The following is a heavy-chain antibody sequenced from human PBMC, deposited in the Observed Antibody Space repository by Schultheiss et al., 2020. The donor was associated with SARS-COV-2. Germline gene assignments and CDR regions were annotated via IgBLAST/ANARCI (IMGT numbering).Heavy chain of an antibody. V-gene: IGHV1-46*03. CDR3: ARDSYVRGVYYYYYYGMDV. Sequence: GESLKISCKASGYTFTSYDINWVRQAPGQGLEWMGIINPSGGSTSYAQKFQGRVTMTRDTSTSTVYMELSSLRSEDTAVYYCARDSYVRGVYYYYYYGMDVWGQGTTVTVSS. D-gene: IGHD3-10*02. J-gene: IGHJ6*02. CDR2: INPSGGST. CDR1: GYTFTSYD.